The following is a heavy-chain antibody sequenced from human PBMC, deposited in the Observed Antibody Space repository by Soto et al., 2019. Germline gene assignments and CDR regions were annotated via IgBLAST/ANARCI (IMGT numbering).Heavy chain of an antibody. CDR1: GFTFSDYY. Sequence: GGSLRLSCAASGFTFSDYYMSWIRQAPGKGLEWVSYVSSSGSTIYYADSVKGRFTISRDNAKKSLYLQMNSLRAEDTAVYYCARDWTAAYSFDYWGQGTLVTVSS. D-gene: IGHD6-13*01. CDR3: ARDWTAAYSFDY. CDR2: VSSSGSTI. V-gene: IGHV3-11*01. J-gene: IGHJ4*02.